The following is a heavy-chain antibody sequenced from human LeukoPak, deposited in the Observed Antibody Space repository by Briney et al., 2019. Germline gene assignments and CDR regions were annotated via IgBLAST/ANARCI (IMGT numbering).Heavy chain of an antibody. V-gene: IGHV3-53*01. CDR2: IKSDGTT. Sequence: PGGSLRLSCAASGLTVSSNHMSWVRQAPGKGPEWVSLIKSDGTTEYADSVKGRFTISRDNSKNTLFLQMNSLRVEDTAVYYCARLRRGYWGRGTPVTVSS. J-gene: IGHJ4*02. CDR1: GLTVSSNH. CDR3: ARLRRGY.